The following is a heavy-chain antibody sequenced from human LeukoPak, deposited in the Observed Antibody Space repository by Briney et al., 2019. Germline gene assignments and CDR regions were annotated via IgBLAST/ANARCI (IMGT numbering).Heavy chain of an antibody. D-gene: IGHD2-21*02. CDR3: ARHTANFDY. CDR1: GYSFTSFW. V-gene: IGHV5-51*01. Sequence: GESLKISFKGSGYSFTSFWIGWVRQMLGKGLEWMGIIYPGDSDTRYSPSFQCQVTISADKSISTAYLQWSSLKASDTAMYYCARHTANFDYWGQGTLVTVSS. CDR2: IYPGDSDT. J-gene: IGHJ4*02.